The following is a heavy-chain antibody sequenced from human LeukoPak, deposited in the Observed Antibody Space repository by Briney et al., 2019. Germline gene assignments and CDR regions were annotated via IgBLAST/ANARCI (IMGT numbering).Heavy chain of an antibody. CDR3: ATYRRSSLTKQDY. CDR1: GFTFTTYW. V-gene: IGHV3-7*01. CDR2: INENGSEK. J-gene: IGHJ4*02. Sequence: PGGSLRLSCAPSGFTFTTYWMTWVRQAPGKGLQWVANINENGSEKNYLNSVKGRYTISRDNVKNSLYLQMNSLTAEDTAVYYCATYRRSSLTKQDYWGQGTLVTVSS. D-gene: IGHD4-11*01.